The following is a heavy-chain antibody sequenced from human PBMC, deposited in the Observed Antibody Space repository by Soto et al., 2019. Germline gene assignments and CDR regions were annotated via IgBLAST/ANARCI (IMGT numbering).Heavy chain of an antibody. CDR3: ARREVQGPIDY. CDR1: AYSISSSNW. D-gene: IGHD1-26*01. V-gene: IGHV4-28*01. J-gene: IGHJ4*02. CDR2: IYYSGTT. Sequence: SETLSLTCAVSAYSISSSNWWGWIRQPPGKGLEWIGYIYYSGTTYYNPSLKSRVTMSVDTSKNQFSLKLTSVTAVDTAVYYCARREVQGPIDYWGQGTLVTVSS.